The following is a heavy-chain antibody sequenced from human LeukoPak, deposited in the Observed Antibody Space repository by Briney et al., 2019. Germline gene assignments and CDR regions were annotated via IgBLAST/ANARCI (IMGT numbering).Heavy chain of an antibody. V-gene: IGHV3-74*01. J-gene: IGHJ6*02. CDR2: INSDGSST. Sequence: SGGSLRLSCAASGFTFSSYWMHWVRQAPGKGLVWVSRINSDGSSTSYADSVKGRFTISRDNSKNTLYLQMNSLRAEDTAVYYCARDRSIVATTGMDVWGQGTTVTVSS. D-gene: IGHD5-12*01. CDR3: ARDRSIVATTGMDV. CDR1: GFTFSSYW.